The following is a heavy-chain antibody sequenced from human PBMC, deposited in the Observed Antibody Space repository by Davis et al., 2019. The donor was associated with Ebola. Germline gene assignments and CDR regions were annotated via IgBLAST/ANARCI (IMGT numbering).Heavy chain of an antibody. Sequence: AASVKVSCKASGYTFMNYGISWVRQAPGQGLEWMGWISPYNGKTNYAQKVQGRVSITTDTSTNTAYMELRSLRSDDTAVYFCARTVWGSGADSWGQGSLVTVSS. CDR1: GYTFMNYG. CDR3: ARTVWGSGADS. J-gene: IGHJ4*02. V-gene: IGHV1-18*01. D-gene: IGHD3-16*01. CDR2: ISPYNGKT.